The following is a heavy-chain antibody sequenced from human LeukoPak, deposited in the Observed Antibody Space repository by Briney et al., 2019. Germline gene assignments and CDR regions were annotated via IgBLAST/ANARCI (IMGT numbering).Heavy chain of an antibody. CDR1: GFTFSDYY. J-gene: IGHJ4*02. V-gene: IGHV3-11*01. Sequence: GGSLRLSCAASGFTFSDYYMSWIRQAPGKGLEWVSYISSSSSTIYYADSVKGRFTISRDNAKNSLYLQMNSLRAEDTAVYYCARDIVRSSSYDSSGYYFRPVDYWGQGTLVTVSS. CDR2: ISSSSSTI. CDR3: ARDIVRSSSYDSSGYYFRPVDY. D-gene: IGHD3-22*01.